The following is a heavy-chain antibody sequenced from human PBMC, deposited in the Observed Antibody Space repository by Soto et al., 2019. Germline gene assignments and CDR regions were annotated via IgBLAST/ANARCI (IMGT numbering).Heavy chain of an antibody. V-gene: IGHV1-69*13. CDR2: IIPIFGTA. CDR3: ARVKWWYDYSNGIGADYYYYYGMDV. Sequence: AASVKVSCKASGGTFSSYAISWVRQAPGQGLEWMGGIIPIFGTANYAQKFQGRVTITADESTSTAYMELSSLRSEDTAVYYCARVKWWYDYSNGIGADYYYYYGMDVWGQGTTVTVSS. J-gene: IGHJ6*02. D-gene: IGHD4-4*01. CDR1: GGTFSSYA.